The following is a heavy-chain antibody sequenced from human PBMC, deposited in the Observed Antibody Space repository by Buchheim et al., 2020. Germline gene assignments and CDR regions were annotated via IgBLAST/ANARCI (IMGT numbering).Heavy chain of an antibody. CDR3: TTMTPPLYYYYGMDV. CDR1: GITFSEAW. V-gene: IGHV3-15*07. CDR2: IKSQVDGGTT. J-gene: IGHJ6*02. Sequence: EAQLVESGGRLVKPGGSLRLSCRASGITFSEAWMNWVRQTPGKGLEWVGHIKSQVDGGTTQYATPVKGRFTISRDDSTETMYLQMNSLKTEDTGVYYCTTMTPPLYYYYGMDVWGQGTT.